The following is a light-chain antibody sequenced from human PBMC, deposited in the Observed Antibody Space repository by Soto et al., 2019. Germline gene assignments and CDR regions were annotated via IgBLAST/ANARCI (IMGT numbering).Light chain of an antibody. Sequence: EIVLTQSPGALSLSPGERATLSCGASQSVSSSYLAWYQQKPGQAPRLLIYGASTRATGIPDRFSGSGSGTYCTLTISRLEPEDFALYYCQQYGSSPRTFGQGTKVEIK. CDR2: GAS. J-gene: IGKJ1*01. CDR3: QQYGSSPRT. V-gene: IGKV3-20*01. CDR1: QSVSSSY.